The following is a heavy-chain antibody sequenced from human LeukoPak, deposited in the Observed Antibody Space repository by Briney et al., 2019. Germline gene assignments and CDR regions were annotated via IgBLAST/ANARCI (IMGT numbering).Heavy chain of an antibody. D-gene: IGHD6-13*01. V-gene: IGHV1-18*01. CDR2: ISAYNGNT. CDR3: ARTYSSSWYLNWFGP. J-gene: IGHJ5*02. CDR1: GYTFTSYG. Sequence: ASVKVSCKASGYTFTSYGISWVRQAPGQGLEWMGWISAYNGNTNYAQKLQGRVTMTTDTSTSTAYMELRSLRSDDTAVYYCARTYSSSWYLNWFGPWGQGTLVTVSS.